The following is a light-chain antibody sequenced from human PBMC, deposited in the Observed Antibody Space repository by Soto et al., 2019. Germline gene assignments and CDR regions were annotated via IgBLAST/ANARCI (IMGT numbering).Light chain of an antibody. V-gene: IGLV7-46*01. CDR1: TGTVTSGHY. J-gene: IGLJ2*01. CDR2: DTN. CDR3: LLSYSGARGV. Sequence: QAVVTQEPSLTVSPGGTVTLTCGSSTGTVTSGHYPFWFQQKAGQAPRTLIYDTNKRHSWTPARFSGSLLGGKAALTLSTAQAEDEADYYCLLSYSGARGVFGGGTKVTVL.